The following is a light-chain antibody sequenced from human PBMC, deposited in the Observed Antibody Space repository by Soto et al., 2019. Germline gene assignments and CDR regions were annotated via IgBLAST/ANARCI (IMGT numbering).Light chain of an antibody. CDR2: AAT. V-gene: IGKV1-9*01. Sequence: DIQMTQSPSTLSACVGDRVIITCRATQAISRYLAWYQQKPGAAPKLLIYAATTLQSGVPSRFSGAASGTEFTLIISSLQSDDFATYYCQQLNSYEFGQGTKVDIK. CDR3: QQLNSYE. CDR1: QAISRY. J-gene: IGKJ1*01.